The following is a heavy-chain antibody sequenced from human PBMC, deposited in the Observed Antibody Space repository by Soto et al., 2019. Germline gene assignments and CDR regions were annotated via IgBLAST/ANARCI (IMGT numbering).Heavy chain of an antibody. D-gene: IGHD3-10*01. Sequence: QVELMQSGAELTEPGASVKVSCETSGYAFATYGLSWVRQAPGKGLEWMGWIVADSGATVYAQKFQGRVTMYRDRSTNTGYIEVRSLTSDYLALYFCARVVGYGSGSRRVDFWCQGNLVSVSS. V-gene: IGHV1-18*03. CDR3: ARVVGYGSGSRRVDF. CDR2: IVADSGAT. J-gene: IGHJ4*02. CDR1: GYAFATYG.